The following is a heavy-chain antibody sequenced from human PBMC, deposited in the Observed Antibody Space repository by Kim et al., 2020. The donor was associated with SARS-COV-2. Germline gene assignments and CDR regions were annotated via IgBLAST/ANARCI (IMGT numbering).Heavy chain of an antibody. D-gene: IGHD2-2*01. Sequence: ASVKVSCKASGYTFSSYGISWVRQAPGQGLEWMGWISVYNGNTNYAQKFRGRVTMTTDTSTSTAYMELRSLRSDDTVVYYCAREDDFGVVPSAHFDYWGQRTLVTVSS. CDR3: AREDDFGVVPSAHFDY. CDR1: GYTFSSYG. CDR2: ISVYNGNT. V-gene: IGHV1-18*01. J-gene: IGHJ4*02.